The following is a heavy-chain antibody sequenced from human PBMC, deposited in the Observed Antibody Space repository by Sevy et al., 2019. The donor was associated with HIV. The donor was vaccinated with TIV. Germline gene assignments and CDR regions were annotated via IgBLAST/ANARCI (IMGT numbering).Heavy chain of an antibody. V-gene: IGHV3-23*01. CDR1: GFTFSSYA. CDR3: AKDQEVGATNESDY. Sequence: GGSLRLSCVASGFTFSSYAMSWVRQAPGKGLEWVSAISGSGGSTYYADSVKGRFTISRDNSKNTLYLQMNSLRAEDTAVYYCAKDQEVGATNESDYWGQGTLVTVSS. D-gene: IGHD1-26*01. J-gene: IGHJ4*02. CDR2: ISGSGGST.